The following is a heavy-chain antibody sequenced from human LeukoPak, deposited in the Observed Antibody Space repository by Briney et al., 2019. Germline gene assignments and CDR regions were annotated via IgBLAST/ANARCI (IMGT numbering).Heavy chain of an antibody. CDR3: ARDHYYDSNDY. CDR2: IKQDGSEK. J-gene: IGHJ4*02. V-gene: IGHV3-7*01. D-gene: IGHD3-22*01. CDR1: GFTFSSYW. Sequence: GGSLRLSCAASGFTFSSYWMSWVRQAPGKGLEWVANIKQDGSEKYYVDSVRGRFTISRDNAKNSLYLQMNSLRAEDTAVYYCARDHYYDSNDYWGQGTLVTVSS.